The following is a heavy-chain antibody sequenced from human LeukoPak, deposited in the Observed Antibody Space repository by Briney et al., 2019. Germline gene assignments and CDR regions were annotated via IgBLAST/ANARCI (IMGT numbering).Heavy chain of an antibody. CDR3: ARQWLVLYYFDY. J-gene: IGHJ4*02. D-gene: IGHD6-19*01. V-gene: IGHV1-2*02. CDR2: INPNSGGT. Sequence: ASVKVSCKASGYTFTGYYMHWVRQAPGQGLEWMGWINPNSGGTKYAQKFQGRVTMTRDTSISTAYMELSRLRPDDTAVYYCARQWLVLYYFDYWGQGTLVTVSS. CDR1: GYTFTGYY.